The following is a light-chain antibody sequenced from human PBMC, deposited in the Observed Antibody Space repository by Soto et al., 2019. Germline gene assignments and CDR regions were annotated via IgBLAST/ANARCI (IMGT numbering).Light chain of an antibody. CDR1: SSNIGSNY. Sequence: QTVVTQPPSASGTPGQRVTISCFGSSSNIGSNYVYWYQQLPGTAPKLLIYRDNQRPSGVPDRFSGSKSGTSASLAISGLRSEDEADYYCAAWYDSLSGVVFGGGTKLTVL. J-gene: IGLJ3*02. V-gene: IGLV1-47*01. CDR2: RDN. CDR3: AAWYDSLSGVV.